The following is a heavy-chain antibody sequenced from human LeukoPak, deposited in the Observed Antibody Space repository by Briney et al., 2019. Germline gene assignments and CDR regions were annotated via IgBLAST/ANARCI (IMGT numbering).Heavy chain of an antibody. CDR1: GGSISSSNYF. CDR3: ARHAATVTSLNY. J-gene: IGHJ4*02. D-gene: IGHD4-17*01. CDR2: INYSGST. V-gene: IGHV4-39*01. Sequence: SETLSLTCTVSGGSISSSNYFWGWIRQPPGQGLEWIGSINYSGSTYCNPSLESRVTISVDTSKKQFSLKLSSVTAADTAVYYCARHAATVTSLNYWGQGTLVTVSS.